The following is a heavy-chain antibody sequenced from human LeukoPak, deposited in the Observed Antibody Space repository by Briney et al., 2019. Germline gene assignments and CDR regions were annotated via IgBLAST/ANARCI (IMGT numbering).Heavy chain of an antibody. V-gene: IGHV3-23*01. CDR1: GFTFFDFA. J-gene: IGHJ6*03. CDR2: ISGRGDET. CDR3: AKDTSAWWYHRAYMNV. Sequence: PGGVLRISCAAPGFTFFDFAMSWGRPAPGGGPGGGSAISGRGDETFHADSVKGRFTTSRDNSKNTLSLQMSSLRVEDSAVYFCAKDTSAWWYHRAYMNVWGTGTTVTVSS. D-gene: IGHD2-15*01.